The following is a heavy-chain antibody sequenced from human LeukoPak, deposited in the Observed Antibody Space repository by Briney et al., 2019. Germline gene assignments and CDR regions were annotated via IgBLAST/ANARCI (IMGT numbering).Heavy chain of an antibody. Sequence: GESLKISCKGSGYSFTSYWIAWVRQQPGKGLEWMGIIHPGDSDTRDSPSFQGQVTMSADKSNSTAYLQWGSLKASDTAMYYCARSRGIAAYYYYYGMDVWGQGTTVTVSS. CDR1: GYSFTSYW. CDR2: IHPGDSDT. V-gene: IGHV5-51*01. D-gene: IGHD6-13*01. J-gene: IGHJ6*02. CDR3: ARSRGIAAYYYYYGMDV.